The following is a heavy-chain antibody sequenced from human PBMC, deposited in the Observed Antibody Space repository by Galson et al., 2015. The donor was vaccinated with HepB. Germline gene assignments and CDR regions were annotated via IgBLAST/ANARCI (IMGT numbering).Heavy chain of an antibody. J-gene: IGHJ5*02. CDR2: ISAYNGNT. CDR3: ARDNSPWYSSSWYHWFDP. V-gene: IGHV1-18*01. Sequence: QSGAEVKKPGASVKVSCKASGYTFTSYGISWVRQAPGQGLEWMGWISAYNGNTNYAQKLQGRVTMTTDTSTSTAYMELRSLRSDDTAVYYCARDNSPWYSSSWYHWFDPWGQGTLVTVSS. D-gene: IGHD6-13*01. CDR1: GYTFTSYG.